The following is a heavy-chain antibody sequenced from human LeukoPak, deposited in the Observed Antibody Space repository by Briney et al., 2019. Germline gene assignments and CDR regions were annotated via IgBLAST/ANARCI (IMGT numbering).Heavy chain of an antibody. V-gene: IGHV3-23*01. D-gene: IGHD1-26*01. Sequence: GGSLRLSCAASGFTFSSYAMNWVRQAPGKGLEWVSAITGSGGRTYYADSVKGRFTISRDNSKNTLYLQMNSLRAEDTAIYYCAKEYTGTFSPSPSYFDNWGQGTLVTVSS. CDR3: AKEYTGTFSPSPSYFDN. J-gene: IGHJ4*02. CDR2: ITGSGGRT. CDR1: GFTFSSYA.